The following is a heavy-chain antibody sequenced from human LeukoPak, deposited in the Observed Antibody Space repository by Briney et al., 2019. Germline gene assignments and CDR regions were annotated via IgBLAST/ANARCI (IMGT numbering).Heavy chain of an antibody. Sequence: GSLRLSCAASGFTFNNYFMHWVRQAPGKGLVWVSRITSDGSGTNYADSVKGRFTISRDNAKNTLYLQMNSLRVEDTAVYYCVNLGYCTTSSCQPWGQGTLVTVSS. J-gene: IGHJ4*02. CDR2: ITSDGSGT. D-gene: IGHD2-2*01. CDR3: VNLGYCTTSSCQP. V-gene: IGHV3-74*01. CDR1: GFTFNNYF.